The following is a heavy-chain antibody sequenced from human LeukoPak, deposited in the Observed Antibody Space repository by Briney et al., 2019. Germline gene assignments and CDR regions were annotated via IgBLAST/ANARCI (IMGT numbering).Heavy chain of an antibody. CDR3: ARVSGPGMNEYYHL. J-gene: IGHJ4*02. CDR2: INDDGSST. Sequence: PGGSLRLSCAASGFTFSGAWMHWVRQAPGKGPMWVSRINDDGSSTRHADSVKGRFTISRDNAKNTLYLQMNSLRAEDTAVYYCARVSGPGMNEYYHLWGQGTLVTVSS. V-gene: IGHV3-74*01. CDR1: GFTFSGAW. D-gene: IGHD2-2*01.